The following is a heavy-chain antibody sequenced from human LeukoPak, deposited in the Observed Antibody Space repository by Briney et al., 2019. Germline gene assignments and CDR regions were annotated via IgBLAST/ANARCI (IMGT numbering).Heavy chain of an antibody. J-gene: IGHJ4*02. CDR2: IYTSGST. CDR1: GGSISSYY. CDR3: ARDRAAVGIFDY. V-gene: IGHV4-4*09. Sequence: SETLSLTCTVSGGSISSYYWSWIRQPPGKGLEWIGYIYTSGSTNYNPSLKSRVTISVDTSKNQFSLKLSSVTAADTAVYYCARDRAAVGIFDYWGQGTLVIVSS. D-gene: IGHD6-13*01.